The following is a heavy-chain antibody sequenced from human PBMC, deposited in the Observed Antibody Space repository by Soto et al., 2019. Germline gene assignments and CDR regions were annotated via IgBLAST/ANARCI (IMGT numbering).Heavy chain of an antibody. CDR2: ISHHGIRP. CDR3: AKDCVGGSNNYQLDY. V-gene: IGHV3-30*18. J-gene: IGHJ4*02. Sequence: SGGPLRLSCGAARFTFSASGMHWVRRAPGKGRQWLATISHHGIRPHYADSVMGRFTISRDNFKKVVYLHLSGLRVEDKAIYYCAKDCVGGSNNYQLDYWGQGTAVTVSS. D-gene: IGHD1-26*01. CDR1: RFTFSASG.